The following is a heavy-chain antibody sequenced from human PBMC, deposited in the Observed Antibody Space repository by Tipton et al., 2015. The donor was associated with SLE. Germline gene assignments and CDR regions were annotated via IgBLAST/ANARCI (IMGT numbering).Heavy chain of an antibody. CDR2: IYPGDSDT. J-gene: IGHJ3*02. V-gene: IGHV5-51*03. CDR3: ARTGTAMVTAFDI. Sequence: QSGAEAKKPGESLKISCKGSGDSFTSYWVGWVRQMPGKGLEWMGIIYPGDSDTRHSPSFQGQVTISADKSISTAYLQWSSLKASDTAMYYCARTGTAMVTAFDIWGQGTMLTVSS. CDR1: GDSFTSYW. D-gene: IGHD5-18*01.